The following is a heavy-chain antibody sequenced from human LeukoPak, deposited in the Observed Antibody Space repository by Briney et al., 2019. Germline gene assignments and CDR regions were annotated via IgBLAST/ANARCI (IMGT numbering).Heavy chain of an antibody. D-gene: IGHD4-17*01. Sequence: GGSLRLSCAASGFTFSSYGMHWVRQAPGKGLEWVAFIWYDGGNKYYADSVKGRFTISRDNSKNTLYLQMNSLRAEDTAVYYCTRGNFDYGVYGWGQGTLVTVSS. CDR3: TRGNFDYGVYG. CDR1: GFTFSSYG. CDR2: IWYDGGNK. V-gene: IGHV3-33*01. J-gene: IGHJ4*02.